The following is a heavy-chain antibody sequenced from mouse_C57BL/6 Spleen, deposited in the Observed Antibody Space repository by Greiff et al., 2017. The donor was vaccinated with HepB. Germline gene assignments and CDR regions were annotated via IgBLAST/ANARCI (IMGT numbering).Heavy chain of an antibody. CDR3: ASGTGYWYFDV. V-gene: IGHV3-6*01. J-gene: IGHJ1*03. CDR2: ISYDGSN. Sequence: EVQLQESGPGLVKPSQSLSLTCSVTGYSITSGYYWNWIRQFPGNKLEWMGYISYDGSNNYNPSLKNRISITRDTSKNQFFLKLNSVTTEDTATYDCASGTGYWYFDVWGTGTTVTVSS. D-gene: IGHD4-1*01. CDR1: GYSITSGYY.